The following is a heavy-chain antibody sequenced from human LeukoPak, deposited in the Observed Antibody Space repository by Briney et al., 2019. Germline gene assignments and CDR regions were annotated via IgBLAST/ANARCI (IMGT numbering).Heavy chain of an antibody. J-gene: IGHJ4*02. D-gene: IGHD7-27*01. CDR3: AKEGRANWGSYSDY. CDR2: ISGSGGST. Sequence: PGGSLRLSCAASGFTFSSYAMSWVRQAPGKGLEWVSAISGSGGSTYYADSVQGRFTISRDNSKNTLYLQMNSLRAEDTAVYYCAKEGRANWGSYSDYWGQGTLVTVSS. CDR1: GFTFSSYA. V-gene: IGHV3-23*01.